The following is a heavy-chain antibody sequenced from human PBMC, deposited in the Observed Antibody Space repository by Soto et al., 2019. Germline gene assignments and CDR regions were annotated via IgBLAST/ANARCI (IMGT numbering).Heavy chain of an antibody. CDR1: GFTISSYA. V-gene: IGHV3-30-3*01. CDR3: ARAETWDGYSYGIYYYYGIDV. CDR2: ISYDGSNK. J-gene: IGHJ6*02. D-gene: IGHD5-18*01. Sequence: GVPLRHSCAAAGFTISSYAMHWVRQAPGKGLEWVAVISYDGSNKYYADSVKGRFTISRDNSKNTLYLQMNSLRAEDTAVYYCARAETWDGYSYGIYYYYGIDVWGQGTTVTVSS.